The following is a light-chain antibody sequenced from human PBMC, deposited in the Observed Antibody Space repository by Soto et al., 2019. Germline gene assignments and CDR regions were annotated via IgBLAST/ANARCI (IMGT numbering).Light chain of an antibody. CDR3: QQRINWPPLT. CDR1: QSVISY. CDR2: DAS. J-gene: IGKJ4*01. V-gene: IGKV3-11*01. Sequence: EIVLTQSPATLSLSPGERATLSCRASQSVISYLAWYQQKPGQGHRLLIYDASNRAPGIPARFSGSGSGTDFTLTISSLEPEDFAVYYCQQRINWPPLTFGGGTKVEIK.